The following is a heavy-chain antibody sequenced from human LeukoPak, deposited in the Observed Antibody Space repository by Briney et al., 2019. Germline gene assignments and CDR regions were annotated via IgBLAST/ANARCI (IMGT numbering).Heavy chain of an antibody. CDR2: IYYSGST. D-gene: IGHD3-3*01. CDR3: ARAEDFWSGYNWFDP. V-gene: IGHV4-59*11. J-gene: IGHJ5*02. CDR1: GGSISSHY. Sequence: SETLSLTCTVSGGSISSHYWSWIRQPPGKGLEWIGYIYYSGSTNYNPSLKSRVTISVDTSKNQFSLKLSSVTAADTAVYYCARAEDFWSGYNWFDPWGQGTLVTVSS.